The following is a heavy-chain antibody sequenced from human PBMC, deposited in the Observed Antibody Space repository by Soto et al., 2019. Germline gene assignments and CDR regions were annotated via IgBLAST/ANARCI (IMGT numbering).Heavy chain of an antibody. Sequence: ASVKVSCKASGYTFTDYYMHWVRQAPGQGLEWMGWINPNSGGTNYAQKFQGRVTMTRDTSISTAYMELSRLRSDDTAVYYCARDRSEYYGMDVWGQGTTVTVSS. V-gene: IGHV1-2*02. CDR3: ARDRSEYYGMDV. J-gene: IGHJ6*02. CDR1: GYTFTDYY. CDR2: INPNSGGT.